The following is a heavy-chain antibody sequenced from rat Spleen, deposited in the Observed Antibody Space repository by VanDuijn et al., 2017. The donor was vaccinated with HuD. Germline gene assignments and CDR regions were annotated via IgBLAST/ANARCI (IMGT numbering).Heavy chain of an antibody. V-gene: IGHV3-1*01. CDR2: ISYSGST. D-gene: IGHD1-10*01. J-gene: IGHJ2*01. Sequence: EVQLQESGPGLVKPSQSLSLTCSVTGYSITSSYRWNWIRKFPGNKMEWIGHISYSGSTNYNPSLKSRLSITRDTSKNQFFLQLNSVTTEDTATYYCARRRGQVYNNYFDYWGQGVMVTVSS. CDR3: ARRRGQVYNNYFDY. CDR1: GYSITSSY.